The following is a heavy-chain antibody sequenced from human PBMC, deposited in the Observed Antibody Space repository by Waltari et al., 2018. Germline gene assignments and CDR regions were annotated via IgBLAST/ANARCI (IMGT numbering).Heavy chain of an antibody. Sequence: VQLVESGGGVVQPGRSLRLSCAASGLSFRCCAMHWVRRSPGKGLDWVAVVGFDGRNKFYAESVKGRFTISRDNSKNTLYLQMESLRAEDTAIYYCAKDVEGELYYFDNWGQGTLVTVSS. D-gene: IGHD3-16*01. V-gene: IGHV3-30*18. CDR2: VGFDGRNK. CDR3: AKDVEGELYYFDN. J-gene: IGHJ4*02. CDR1: GLSFRCCA.